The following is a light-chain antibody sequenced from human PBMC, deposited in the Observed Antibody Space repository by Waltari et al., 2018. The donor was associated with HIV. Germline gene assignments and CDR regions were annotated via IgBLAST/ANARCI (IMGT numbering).Light chain of an antibody. CDR1: QGIGTY. Sequence: DVQMTQSPSSVSASVGDSVTITCRPSQGIGTYLAWYQQKPGKAPKLLISSASTLESGVPSRFSGSGSGTDFTLTINSLQPEDFTTYYCQQANSFPFTFGPGTKVDIK. CDR2: SAS. J-gene: IGKJ3*01. CDR3: QQANSFPFT. V-gene: IGKV1-12*02.